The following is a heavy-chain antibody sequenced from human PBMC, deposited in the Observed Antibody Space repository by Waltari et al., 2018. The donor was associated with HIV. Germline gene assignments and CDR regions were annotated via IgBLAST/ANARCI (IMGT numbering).Heavy chain of an antibody. D-gene: IGHD3-10*01. J-gene: IGHJ6*02. Sequence: VPLVQSGAEMRKPGASVTVSCRASGYTFSAYTISWVRQAPGQGLEWMGWISGYNGNTNYAQKFQGRVNMTTDTSTSTAHMELRSLRSDDTAVYYCARGVSIVRGVMIRGHMDVWGQGTTVTVSS. CDR2: ISGYNGNT. V-gene: IGHV1-18*01. CDR3: ARGVSIVRGVMIRGHMDV. CDR1: GYTFSAYT.